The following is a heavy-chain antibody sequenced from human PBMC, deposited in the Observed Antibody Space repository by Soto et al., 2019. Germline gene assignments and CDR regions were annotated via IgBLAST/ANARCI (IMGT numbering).Heavy chain of an antibody. CDR2: IYYSGST. CDR3: ARELVYYGMDV. CDR1: DGSIGSYY. V-gene: IGHV4-59*01. Sequence: DPKSHGSTVSDGSIGSYYWSLIRQPPGKGLEWIGYIYYSGSTNYNPSLKSRVTISVDTSKNQFSLKLSSVTAADTAVYYCARELVYYGMDVWGQGNTVTVSS. J-gene: IGHJ6*02.